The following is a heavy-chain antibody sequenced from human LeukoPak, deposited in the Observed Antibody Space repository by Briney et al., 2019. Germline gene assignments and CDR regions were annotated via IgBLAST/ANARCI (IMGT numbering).Heavy chain of an antibody. V-gene: IGHV3-30*18. D-gene: IGHD2-15*01. CDR2: ISYDGSNK. CDR1: GFTFSSYG. Sequence: GGSLRPSCAASGFTFSSYGMHWVRQAPGKGLEWVAVISYDGSNKYYADSVKGRFTISRDNSKNTLYLQMNSLRAEDTAVYYCAKDAPYCSGGSCPWDYWGQGTLVTVSS. J-gene: IGHJ4*02. CDR3: AKDAPYCSGGSCPWDY.